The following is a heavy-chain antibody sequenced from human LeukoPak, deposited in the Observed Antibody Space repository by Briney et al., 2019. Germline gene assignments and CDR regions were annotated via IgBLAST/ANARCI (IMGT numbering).Heavy chain of an antibody. Sequence: ASVKVSCKASGYTFTSYGFSWVRQAPGQGLEWMGWITAYNGNTDYAQKFQGRVTMTTDTSTRTAYMELRSLRSDGTAVYYCARGGAVGATSDFWGQGTLVTVSS. CDR2: ITAYNGNT. CDR3: ARGGAVGATSDF. V-gene: IGHV1-18*01. D-gene: IGHD1-26*01. CDR1: GYTFTSYG. J-gene: IGHJ4*02.